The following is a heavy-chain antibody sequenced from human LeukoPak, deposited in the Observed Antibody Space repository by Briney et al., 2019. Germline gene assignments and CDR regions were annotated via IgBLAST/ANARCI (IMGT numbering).Heavy chain of an antibody. CDR2: ISSSGVNT. CDR1: GFAFKGFY. V-gene: IGHV3-11*01. D-gene: IGHD4-17*01. CDR3: ARDGPLGHYADY. J-gene: IGHJ4*02. Sequence: GGSLRLSCVASGFAFKGFYMSWIRQAPGKGLEWVSYISSSGVNTLYADSVKGRFTISRDNSKNSLSLQMNSLRAEDTAVYYCARDGPLGHYADYWGQGTLVTVSS.